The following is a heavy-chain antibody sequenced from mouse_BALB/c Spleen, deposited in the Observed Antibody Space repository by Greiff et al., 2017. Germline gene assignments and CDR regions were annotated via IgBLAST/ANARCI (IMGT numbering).Heavy chain of an antibody. Sequence: VQLQQSGAELVRPGSSVKISCKAAGYAFSSYWMGWVKQRPGQGLEWIGQIYPGGGYTNYNGKFKGKATLTADTSSSTAYMQLSSLTSEDSAVCVWAGGDRTAALAYWGQGTPVTVSA. CDR2: IYPGGGYT. D-gene: IGHD2-14*01. J-gene: IGHJ3*01. CDR1: GYAFSSYW. V-gene: IGHV1-80*01. CDR3: AGGDRTAALAY.